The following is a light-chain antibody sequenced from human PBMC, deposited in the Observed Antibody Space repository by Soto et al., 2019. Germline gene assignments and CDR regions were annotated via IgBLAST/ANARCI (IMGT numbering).Light chain of an antibody. CDR2: RNN. CDR1: SSNIGSNY. CDR3: AAWDDSLSGHYV. V-gene: IGLV1-47*01. Sequence: QSVLTQPPSASGTPGQRVTISCSGSSSNIGSNYVYWYQQLPGTAPKLLIYRNNQRPSGVPVRYSGSKSDSSASLAISGLRSEDEADYYCAAWDDSLSGHYVFGTGTKVTVL. J-gene: IGLJ1*01.